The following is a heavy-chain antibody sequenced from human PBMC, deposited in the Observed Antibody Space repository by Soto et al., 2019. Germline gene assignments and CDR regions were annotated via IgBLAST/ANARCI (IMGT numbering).Heavy chain of an antibody. CDR1: GFTFSSYG. CDR2: IWYDGSNK. D-gene: IGHD2-2*01. V-gene: IGHV3-33*01. Sequence: GGSLRLSCAASGFTFSSYGMHWVRQAPGKGLEWVAVIWYDGSNKYYADSVKGRFTISRDNSKNTLYLQMNSLRAEDTAVYYCARETRRYCSSTSCYADGFDYWGQGTLVTVSS. CDR3: ARETRRYCSSTSCYADGFDY. J-gene: IGHJ4*02.